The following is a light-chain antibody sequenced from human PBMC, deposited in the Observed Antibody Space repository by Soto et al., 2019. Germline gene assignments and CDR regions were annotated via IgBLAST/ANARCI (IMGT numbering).Light chain of an antibody. J-gene: IGKJ4*01. CDR3: QQYNSWPLT. Sequence: EIVMTQSPATLSVSPGERATLSCRASQTVNSNLAWYQQKPGQVPRLLIHGASTRATDIPDTFSGSGSATEFPLTISSLQSEDSAVYFCQQYNSWPLTFGGGTKVEIK. CDR1: QTVNSN. CDR2: GAS. V-gene: IGKV3-15*01.